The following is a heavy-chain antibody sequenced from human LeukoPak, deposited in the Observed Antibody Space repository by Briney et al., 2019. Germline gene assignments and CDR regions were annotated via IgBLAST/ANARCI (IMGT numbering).Heavy chain of an antibody. CDR3: ARYDSRDDAFDI. CDR1: GYTFTDYY. CDR2: INPNSGDT. D-gene: IGHD3-22*01. V-gene: IGHV1-2*02. Sequence: ASVKVSCKASGYTFTDYYMHWVQQAPGQGLEWMGWINPNSGDTNYAQKFQGRVTMTRDTSITTAYMELSSLRSDDTAVYYCARYDSRDDAFDIWGQGTMVTVSS. J-gene: IGHJ3*02.